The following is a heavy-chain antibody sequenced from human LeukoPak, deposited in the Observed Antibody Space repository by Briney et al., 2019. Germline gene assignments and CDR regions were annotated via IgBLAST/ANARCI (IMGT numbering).Heavy chain of an antibody. CDR1: GDSINSLD. J-gene: IGHJ4*02. V-gene: IGHV3-53*01. D-gene: IGHD2-15*01. CDR3: VKDYCRDGNCPLPFFDS. CDR2: VVGAGGT. Sequence: ETLSLTCTVSGDSINSLDLWSWVRQAPGKGLEWVSIVVGAGGTYYADSVRGRFILSRDNSKNTVYLQMSSLRAEDTATYYCVKDYCRDGNCPLPFFDSWGQGILVTVSS.